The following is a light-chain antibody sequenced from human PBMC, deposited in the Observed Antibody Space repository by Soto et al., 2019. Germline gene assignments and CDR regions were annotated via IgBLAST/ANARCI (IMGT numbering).Light chain of an antibody. Sequence: QSALTQPASVSGSPGQSITISCTGTSSDVGGYNYVSWYQQHPVKAPKPMIYDVTNRPSGVSDRFPGSKSGNTASLTISGLQGEDEADFYCSSYTSSSTLLLVFGTGTKVTVL. V-gene: IGLV2-14*01. CDR2: DVT. J-gene: IGLJ1*01. CDR1: SSDVGGYNY. CDR3: SSYTSSSTLLLV.